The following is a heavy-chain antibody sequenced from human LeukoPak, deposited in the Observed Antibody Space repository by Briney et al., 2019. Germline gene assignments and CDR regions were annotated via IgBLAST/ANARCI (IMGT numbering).Heavy chain of an antibody. CDR2: INPNSGGT. V-gene: IGHV1-2*02. D-gene: IGHD6-13*01. J-gene: IGHJ6*03. CDR3: AAGIAAAATPYYYYYYYMDV. Sequence: ASVKVSCEASGYTFTGYYMHWVRQAPGQGLEWMGWINPNSGGTNYAQKFQGRVTMTRDTSISTAYMELSRLRSDDTAVYYCAAGIAAAATPYYYYYYYMDVWGKGTTVTVSS. CDR1: GYTFTGYY.